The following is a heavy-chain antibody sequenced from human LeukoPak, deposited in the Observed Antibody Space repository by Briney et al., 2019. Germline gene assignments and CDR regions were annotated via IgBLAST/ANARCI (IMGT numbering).Heavy chain of an antibody. D-gene: IGHD6-13*01. CDR3: AKDDSSSWNNWFDP. J-gene: IGHJ5*02. CDR1: GFTFSSYG. V-gene: IGHV3-30*18. CDR2: ISYDGSNK. Sequence: GGSLRLSCAASGFTFSSYGMHWVRQAPGKGLEWVAVISYDGSNKYYADSVKGRFTISRDNSKNTLYLQMNSLRAEDTAVYYCAKDDSSSWNNWFDPWGQGTLVTVSS.